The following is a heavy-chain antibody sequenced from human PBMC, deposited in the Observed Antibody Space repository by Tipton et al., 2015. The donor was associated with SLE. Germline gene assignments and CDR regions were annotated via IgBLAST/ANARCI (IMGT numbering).Heavy chain of an antibody. CDR1: GYTFSTYG. V-gene: IGHV1-18*01. Sequence: QSGAEVKKPGASVRVSCKASGYTFSTYGISWVRQAPGQGPEWMGWISAYNGDTNYAQKFQGRVTLTTDTSTNTAFMDLRSLTSDDTAVYYCAKDGSHTSSIRDPWGQRSLLTVSS. J-gene: IGHJ5*02. D-gene: IGHD6-13*01. CDR2: ISAYNGDT. CDR3: AKDGSHTSSIRDP.